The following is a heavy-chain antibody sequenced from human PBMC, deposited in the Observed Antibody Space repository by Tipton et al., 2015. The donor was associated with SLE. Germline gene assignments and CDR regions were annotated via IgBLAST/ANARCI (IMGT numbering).Heavy chain of an antibody. CDR2: IYHGGT. CDR3: ARDRGEEDTGYEFDY. CDR1: GYSISSGYY. V-gene: IGHV4-38-2*02. Sequence: TLSLTCVVSGYSISSGYYWGWIRQPPGKGLEWVGSIYHGGTHYNPSLKSRVTISVDTSKNQFSLKLSSVTAADTAVYYCARDRGEEDTGYEFDYWGQGTLVTVSS. J-gene: IGHJ4*02. D-gene: IGHD5-12*01.